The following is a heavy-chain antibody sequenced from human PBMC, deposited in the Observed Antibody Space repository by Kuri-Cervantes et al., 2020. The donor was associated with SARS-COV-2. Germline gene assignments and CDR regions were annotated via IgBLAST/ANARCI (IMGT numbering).Heavy chain of an antibody. J-gene: IGHJ4*02. V-gene: IGHV4-59*13. CDR2: IYYSGST. Sequence: SETLSLTCTVSGGSISSYYWSWIRQPPGKGLEWNGYIYYSGSTNYNPSLKSRVTISVETSKNQFSLKLSPVTAADTAVYYCARSPNLYCGGDCYTVEYYFDYWGQGTLVTVSS. CDR1: GGSISSYY. D-gene: IGHD2-21*02. CDR3: ARSPNLYCGGDCYTVEYYFDY.